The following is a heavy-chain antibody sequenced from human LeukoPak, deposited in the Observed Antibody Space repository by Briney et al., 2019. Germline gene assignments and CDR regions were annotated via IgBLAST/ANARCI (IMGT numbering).Heavy chain of an antibody. Sequence: SETLSLTCTVSGASIITYSGTWIRPPPGKGLERIGYIYYNGGTDYNPSLKSRVTIPVDTSKNQFSLKLSSVTAADTAIYYCARWYYDSRGFRYFDYWGQGTLVTVSS. D-gene: IGHD3-22*01. CDR1: GASIITYS. CDR2: IYYNGGT. J-gene: IGHJ4*02. CDR3: ARWYYDSRGFRYFDY. V-gene: IGHV4-59*01.